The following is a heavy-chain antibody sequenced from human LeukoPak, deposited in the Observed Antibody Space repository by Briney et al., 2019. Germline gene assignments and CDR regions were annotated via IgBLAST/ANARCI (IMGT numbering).Heavy chain of an antibody. J-gene: IGHJ4*02. CDR2: IYYSGST. V-gene: IGHV4-39*01. CDR3: ARYSGSYTFDY. D-gene: IGHD1-26*01. CDR1: GVSISSSSYY. Sequence: SETLSLTCTVSGVSISSSSYYWGWIRQPPGKGLEWIGSIYYSGSTYYNPPLKSRVTISVDTSKNQFSLKLSSVTAADTAVYYCARYSGSYTFDYWGQGTLVTVSS.